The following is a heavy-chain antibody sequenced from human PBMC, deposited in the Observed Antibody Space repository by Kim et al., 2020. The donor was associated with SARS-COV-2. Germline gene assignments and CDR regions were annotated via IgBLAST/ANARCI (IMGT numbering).Heavy chain of an antibody. J-gene: IGHJ4*02. CDR1: GFTFSTYA. Sequence: GGSLRLSCATFGFTFSTYAMHWVRQAPGKGLEYVALISYDGSKTYYGDSVKGRFTISRDNSKNTLALQMNSLRAEDTAVYYCAKDQAHYDILTGLDYWGQGTLV. CDR2: ISYDGSKT. D-gene: IGHD3-9*01. CDR3: AKDQAHYDILTGLDY. V-gene: IGHV3-30*18.